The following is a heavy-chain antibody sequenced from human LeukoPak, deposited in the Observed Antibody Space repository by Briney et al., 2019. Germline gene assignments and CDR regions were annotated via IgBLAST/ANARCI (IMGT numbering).Heavy chain of an antibody. CDR2: IFHTGSA. D-gene: IGHD2-15*01. CDR1: DDSINGYY. Sequence: SETLSLTCNVSDDSINGYYWSWIRQPPGKGLEGVGYIFHTGSANYNPSLKSRVTVSMDTSKNQFSLKLSSVRAADTAVYYCARQPYRSGAYYFDYWGQGTLITVSS. CDR3: ARQPYRSGAYYFDY. J-gene: IGHJ4*02. V-gene: IGHV4-59*08.